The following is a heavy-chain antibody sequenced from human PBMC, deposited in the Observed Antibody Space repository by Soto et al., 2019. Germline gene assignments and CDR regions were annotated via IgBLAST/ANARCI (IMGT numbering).Heavy chain of an antibody. Sequence: SETLFLTCTVSGGPFSDDAHLWSWLRQSPGMGLEWMGHISSSERASYNPSLQSRLSISRDTSKKQFSLSLTSVTAADTAVYFCARANAYNYVRYFFDFWGQGALVT. V-gene: IGHV4-30-4*01. J-gene: IGHJ4*02. CDR1: GGPFSDDAHL. CDR2: ISSSERA. D-gene: IGHD5-12*01. CDR3: ARANAYNYVRYFFDF.